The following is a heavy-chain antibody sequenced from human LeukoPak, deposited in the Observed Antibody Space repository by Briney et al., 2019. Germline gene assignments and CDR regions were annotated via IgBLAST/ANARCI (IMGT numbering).Heavy chain of an antibody. J-gene: IGHJ6*03. V-gene: IGHV1-2*02. D-gene: IGHD3-3*01. Sequence: ASVKVSCKTSGYTFTDYYIHWVRQAPGQGLEWMGWINPNSGYTNYAQKFQGRVSMTRDTSINTAYMELSRLTSDDTAVYYCATDPRTTVFGTFRYYYMDVWGEGTTVAVSS. CDR1: GYTFTDYY. CDR2: INPNSGYT. CDR3: ATDPRTTVFGTFRYYYMDV.